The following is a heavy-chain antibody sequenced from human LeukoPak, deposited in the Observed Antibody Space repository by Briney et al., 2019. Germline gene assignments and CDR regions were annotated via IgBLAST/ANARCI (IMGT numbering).Heavy chain of an antibody. D-gene: IGHD2-2*01. J-gene: IGHJ4*02. CDR2: IYHSGST. CDR3: ARSLSTAGIDY. Sequence: SETLSLTCAVSGYSITTGRYWGWIRQPPGKGLEWVGSIYHSGSTYYNPSLKSRATISVDTSKNQFSLNLRSVTAADTAVYYCARSLSTAGIDYWGQGTQVTVSS. V-gene: IGHV4-38-2*01. CDR1: GYSITTGRY.